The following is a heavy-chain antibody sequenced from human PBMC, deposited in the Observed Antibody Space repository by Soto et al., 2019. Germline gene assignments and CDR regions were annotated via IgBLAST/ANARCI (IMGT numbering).Heavy chain of an antibody. V-gene: IGHV3-9*01. CDR1: GLNFDDFA. J-gene: IGHJ4*02. CDR3: AKGRYDFWSPYYFDS. CDR2: ITWNSRVL. D-gene: IGHD3-3*01. Sequence: PGGSLRLSCVGTGLNFDDFAMHWVRQAPGKGLEWVSGITWNSRVLAYADSVKGRFTISRDNARNSLYLQMDSLRDEETALYYCAKGRYDFWSPYYFDSWGQGTLVTVSS.